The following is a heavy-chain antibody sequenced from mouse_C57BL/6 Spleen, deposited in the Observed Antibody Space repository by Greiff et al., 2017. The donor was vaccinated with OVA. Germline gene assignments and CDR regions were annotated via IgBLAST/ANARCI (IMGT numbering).Heavy chain of an antibody. J-gene: IGHJ4*01. CDR3: ARNSLYGYDRVNYAMDY. Sequence: VKLVESGPGLVAPSQSLSITCTVSGFSLTSYAISWVRQPPGKGLEWLGVIWTGGGTNYNSAHKSRLSIIKDNSKSQVFLKMNSLQTDDTARYYCARNSLYGYDRVNYAMDYWGQGTSVTVSS. CDR2: IWTGGGT. CDR1: GFSLTSYA. D-gene: IGHD2-2*01. V-gene: IGHV2-9-1*01.